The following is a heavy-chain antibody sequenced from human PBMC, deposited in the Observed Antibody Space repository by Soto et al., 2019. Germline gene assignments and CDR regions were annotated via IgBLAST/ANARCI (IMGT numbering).Heavy chain of an antibody. CDR1: GYTFTTYG. Sequence: ASVKVSCKASGYTFTTYGISWVRQAPGQGLEWMGWISAYNGDTKSAQKVQGRVTMTTDTSTSTAYMELRSLRSDDTAVYYCARDRSHYDSNDHWGQGTLVPVSS. J-gene: IGHJ5*02. CDR2: ISAYNGDT. V-gene: IGHV1-18*01. CDR3: ARDRSHYDSNDH. D-gene: IGHD3-22*01.